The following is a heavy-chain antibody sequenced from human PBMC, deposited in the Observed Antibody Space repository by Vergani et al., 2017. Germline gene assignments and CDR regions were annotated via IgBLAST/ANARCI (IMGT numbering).Heavy chain of an antibody. J-gene: IGHJ6*02. Sequence: QVQLVQSGAEVKKPGASVKVSCNASGYTFTGYYMHWVRQAPGQGLEWMGWINPNSGGTNYAQKFQGRVTMTRDTSISTAYMELSRLRADDTAVYYCAXGGNYDILTARIPLYYYYGMDVWGQGTTVTVSS. D-gene: IGHD3-9*01. V-gene: IGHV1-2*02. CDR3: AXGGNYDILTARIPLYYYYGMDV. CDR2: INPNSGGT. CDR1: GYTFTGYY.